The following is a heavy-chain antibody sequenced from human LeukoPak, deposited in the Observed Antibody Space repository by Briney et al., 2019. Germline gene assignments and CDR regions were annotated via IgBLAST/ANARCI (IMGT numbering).Heavy chain of an antibody. Sequence: PGGSLRLSCAASGFTFSSYGMHWVRQAPGKGLEWVAFIRYDGSNKYYADSVKGRFTISRDNSKNTLYLQMNSLRAEDTAVYYCAKVGGYDEDEPGDYWGQGTLVTVSS. CDR1: GFTFSSYG. J-gene: IGHJ4*02. CDR3: AKVGGYDEDEPGDY. V-gene: IGHV3-30*02. CDR2: IRYDGSNK. D-gene: IGHD3-3*01.